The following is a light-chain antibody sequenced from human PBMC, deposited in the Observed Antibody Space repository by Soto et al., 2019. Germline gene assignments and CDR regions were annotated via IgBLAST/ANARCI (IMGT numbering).Light chain of an antibody. CDR2: QDS. Sequence: SYELTQPPSVSVSPGQTASITCSGDKLGDKYACWYQQKPGQSPVLVIYQDSERPSGIPERFSGSNSGNTATLTISGTQGMDEADYYCQAWDSSTVVFGGGTKLTVL. J-gene: IGLJ2*01. CDR1: KLGDKY. CDR3: QAWDSSTVV. V-gene: IGLV3-1*01.